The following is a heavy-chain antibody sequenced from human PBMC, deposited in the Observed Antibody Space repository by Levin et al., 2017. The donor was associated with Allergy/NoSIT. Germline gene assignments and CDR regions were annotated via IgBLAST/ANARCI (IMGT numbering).Heavy chain of an antibody. CDR3: ARDGVGAANFDH. CDR1: GVTSSNYA. D-gene: IGHD1-26*01. V-gene: IGHV1-69*13. CDR2: IFPIFGPA. J-gene: IGHJ4*02. Sequence: SVKVSCKASGVTSSNYAITWVRQAPGQGLEWMGGIFPIFGPASYAQKFQGRVTILADESTSTSYMELNDLGFEDTAVYYCARDGVGAANFDHWGQGTLVTVSS.